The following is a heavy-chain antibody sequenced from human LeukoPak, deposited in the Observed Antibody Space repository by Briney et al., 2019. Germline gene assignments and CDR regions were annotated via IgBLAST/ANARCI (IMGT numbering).Heavy chain of an antibody. Sequence: GASVKVSCKASGYTLTSYDINWVRQVPGQGLEWMGWRNPNSGDTGYAQKFQGRVTITRDTSINTAYMELTSLISEDTAVYYCARGRGSSWFYYFDYWGQGTLVTVSS. J-gene: IGHJ4*02. CDR2: RNPNSGDT. CDR1: GYTLTSYD. V-gene: IGHV1-8*03. CDR3: ARGRGSSWFYYFDY. D-gene: IGHD6-13*01.